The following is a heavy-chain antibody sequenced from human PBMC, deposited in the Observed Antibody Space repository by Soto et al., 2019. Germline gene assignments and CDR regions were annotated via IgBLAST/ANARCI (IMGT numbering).Heavy chain of an antibody. Sequence: ASVKVSCKASGYTFTSYDINWVRQAAGQGLEWMGWMNPGSGNSGYAQKFQGRVTLTTNSSINTVYMELSGLRSEDTAIYYCARGGLLAASGTSYWGQGTQVTVSS. J-gene: IGHJ4*02. V-gene: IGHV1-8*01. CDR1: GYTFTSYD. D-gene: IGHD2-2*01. CDR3: ARGGLLAASGTSY. CDR2: MNPGSGNS.